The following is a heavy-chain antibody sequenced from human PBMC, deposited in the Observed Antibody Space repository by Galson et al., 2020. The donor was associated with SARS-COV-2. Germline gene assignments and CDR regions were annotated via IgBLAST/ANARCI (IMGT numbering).Heavy chain of an antibody. CDR3: ARARRITIFGVVTNFDY. J-gene: IGHJ4*02. CDR1: GGSNSSGDYY. D-gene: IGHD3-3*01. Sequence: ETSETLSLTCTVTGGSNSSGDYYWTWIRQPPGKGLEWIGYIYYSGSTNYHPSLKSRVTISVDTSKNQFSLKLSSVTAADTAVYYCARARRITIFGVVTNFDYWGQGTLVTVSS. CDR2: IYYSGST. V-gene: IGHV4-30-4*01.